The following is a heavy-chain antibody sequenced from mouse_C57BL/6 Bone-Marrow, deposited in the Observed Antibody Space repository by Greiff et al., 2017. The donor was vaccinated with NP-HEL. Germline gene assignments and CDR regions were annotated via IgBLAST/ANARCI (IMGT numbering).Heavy chain of an antibody. CDR2: GQGLEWIG. J-gene: IGHJ1*03. CDR1: YTFSRRVH. CDR3: SEDSAVYYCARGLLRWYFDV. Sequence: VQRVESGPELARPWASVKISCQAFYTFSRRVHFAIRDTNYWMQWVKQRPGQGLEWIGAIYPGNGDTSYNKKFKGKATLTADKASSTAYMQLSSLTSEDSAVYYCARGLLRWYFDVWGTGTTVTVSS. V-gene: IGHV1-87*01. D-gene: IGHD1-1*01.